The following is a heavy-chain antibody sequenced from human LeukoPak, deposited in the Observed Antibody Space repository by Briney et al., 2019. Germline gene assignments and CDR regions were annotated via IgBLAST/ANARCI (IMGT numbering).Heavy chain of an antibody. CDR3: AKESGYYGAGSYYSAGFFDY. CDR1: GFTFSSYA. D-gene: IGHD3-10*01. J-gene: IGHJ4*02. V-gene: IGHV3-23*01. Sequence: GGSLRLSCAASGFTFSSYAMSWVRQAPGKWLEWDSAIIGSGGSTYYADSVKGRFTISRDNSKNTLYLQMNSLRAEDTAVYYCAKESGYYGAGSYYSAGFFDYWGQGNLVTVSS. CDR2: IIGSGGST.